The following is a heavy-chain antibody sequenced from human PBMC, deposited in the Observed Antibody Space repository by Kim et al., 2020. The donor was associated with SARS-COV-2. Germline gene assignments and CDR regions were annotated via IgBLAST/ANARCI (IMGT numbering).Heavy chain of an antibody. J-gene: IGHJ4*02. CDR1: GFTFSSYA. V-gene: IGHV3-23*01. CDR3: AKDMGIRKIVVVILYFDY. D-gene: IGHD3-22*01. Sequence: GGSLRLSCAASGFTFSSYAMSWVRQAPGKGLEWVSAISGSGGSTYYADSVKGRFTISRDNSKNTLYLQMNSLRAEDTAVYYCAKDMGIRKIVVVILYFDYWGQGTLVTVSS. CDR2: ISGSGGST.